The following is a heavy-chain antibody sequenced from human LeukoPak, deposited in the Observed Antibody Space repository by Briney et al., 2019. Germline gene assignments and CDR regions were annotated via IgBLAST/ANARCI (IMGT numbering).Heavy chain of an antibody. CDR1: GFTFSRYG. D-gene: IGHD4-17*01. V-gene: IGHV3-30*18. Sequence: GGSLRLSCAASGFTFSRYGMHWVRQAPGKGLEWVAVISYDGSNKYYADSVKGRFTISRDNPKNTLYLQMNSLRAKDTAVYYCAKSGGVTTTLGYWGQGTLVTVSS. CDR3: AKSGGVTTTLGY. CDR2: ISYDGSNK. J-gene: IGHJ4*02.